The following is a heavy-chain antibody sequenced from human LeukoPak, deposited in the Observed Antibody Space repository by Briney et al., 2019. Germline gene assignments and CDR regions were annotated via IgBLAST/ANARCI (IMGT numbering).Heavy chain of an antibody. D-gene: IGHD5-24*01. CDR2: IKQDGSEK. Sequence: GGSLRLSCAAAGFTFSNFWMSWVRQAPGKGLEWVANIKQDGSEKYYVDSVKGRFTISRDNTNNKLYLQMFSLRAEDTAVYYCAKSRGWGQGTLVTVSS. V-gene: IGHV3-7*03. CDR1: GFTFSNFW. CDR3: AKSRG. J-gene: IGHJ4*02.